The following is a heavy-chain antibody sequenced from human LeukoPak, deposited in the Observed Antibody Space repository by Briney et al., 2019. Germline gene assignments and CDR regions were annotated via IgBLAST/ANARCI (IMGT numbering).Heavy chain of an antibody. Sequence: ASVKVSCKASGGTFSSYAISWVRQAPGQGLEWMGWINPNSGGTQYAQKFQGRVTLTRDTSISTSYMELNSLRSDDTAVYYCARGDTIGWGQGTLVTVSS. CDR1: GGTFSSYA. CDR2: INPNSGGT. CDR3: ARGDTIG. J-gene: IGHJ4*02. V-gene: IGHV1-2*02. D-gene: IGHD3-10*01.